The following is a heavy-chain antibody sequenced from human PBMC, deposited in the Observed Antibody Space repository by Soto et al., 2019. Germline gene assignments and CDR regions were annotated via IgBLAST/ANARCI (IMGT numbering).Heavy chain of an antibody. CDR2: IWYDGSNK. Sequence: QVQLVESGGGVVQPGRSLRLSCAASGFTFSSYGMHWVRQAPGKGLEWVAVIWYDGSNKYYADSVKGRFTISRDNSKNTWDLQMISLRAEDTAVYYCARDRLVRGKKSTSFDPWGQGTLVTVAS. V-gene: IGHV3-33*01. CDR1: GFTFSSYG. CDR3: ARDRLVRGKKSTSFDP. D-gene: IGHD3-10*01. J-gene: IGHJ5*02.